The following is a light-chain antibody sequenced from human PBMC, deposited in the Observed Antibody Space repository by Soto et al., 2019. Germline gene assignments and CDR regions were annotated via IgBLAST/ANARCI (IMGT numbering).Light chain of an antibody. Sequence: QSVLTQPPSASGTPGQRVTISCSGSNSNIGSNPVYWYQQLPGTAPKLVIHTNDQRPSGVPDRFSASVSGNSASLAITGLQTEDEAVYYCQSYDSNLSEVFGPGTKVTVL. CDR2: TND. V-gene: IGLV1-44*01. J-gene: IGLJ1*01. CDR3: QSYDSNLSEV. CDR1: NSNIGSNP.